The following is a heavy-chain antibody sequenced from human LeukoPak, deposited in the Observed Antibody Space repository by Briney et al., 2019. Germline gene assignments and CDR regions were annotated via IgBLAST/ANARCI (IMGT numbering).Heavy chain of an antibody. CDR3: AKEGNYYDSSEQDY. V-gene: IGHV3-23*01. D-gene: IGHD3-22*01. Sequence: GGSLRLSCAASGFTFSSYAMSWVRQAPGKGLEWVSAISGSGGSTYYADSVKGRFTISRDNSKNTLYLQMNSLRAEDTAVYYWAKEGNYYDSSEQDYGGQEPLVTVSS. CDR1: GFTFSSYA. CDR2: ISGSGGST. J-gene: IGHJ4*02.